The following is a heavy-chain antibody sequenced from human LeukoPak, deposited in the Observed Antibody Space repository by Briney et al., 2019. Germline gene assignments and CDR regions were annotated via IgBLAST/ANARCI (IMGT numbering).Heavy chain of an antibody. CDR2: ISAYNGNT. Sequence: ASVKVSCKASGYTFTSYGISWVRQAPGQGLEWMGWISAYNGNTDYAQKFQGRVTITRDTSASTAYMELSSLRSEDTAVYYCARGSGEAAALDYWGQGTLVTVSS. D-gene: IGHD3-10*01. CDR1: GYTFTSYG. V-gene: IGHV1-18*01. J-gene: IGHJ4*02. CDR3: ARGSGEAAALDY.